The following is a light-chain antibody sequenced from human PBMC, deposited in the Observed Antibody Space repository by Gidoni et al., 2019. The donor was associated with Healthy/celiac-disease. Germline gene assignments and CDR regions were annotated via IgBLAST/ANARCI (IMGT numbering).Light chain of an antibody. CDR3: QQYNNWPPWT. V-gene: IGKV3-15*01. CDR1: QSVSSN. Sequence: EIVMTQSPATLSVSPGERATLSCRASQSVSSNLAWYQQKPGQAPQLLIYGASTRATGIPARFSGSGSGTEFTLTIRSLQSEDFAVYYCQQYNNWPPWTFGQGTKVEIK. J-gene: IGKJ1*01. CDR2: GAS.